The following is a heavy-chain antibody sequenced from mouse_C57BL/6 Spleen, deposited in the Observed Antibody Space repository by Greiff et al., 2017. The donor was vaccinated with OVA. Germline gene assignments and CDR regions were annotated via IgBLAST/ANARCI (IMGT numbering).Heavy chain of an antibody. D-gene: IGHD1-1*02. J-gene: IGHJ2*01. Sequence: EVKLMESGGGLVKPGGSLKLSCAASGFTFSDYGMHWVRQAPEKGLEWVAYISSGSSTIYYADTVKGRFTISRDNAKNTLFLQMTSLRSEDTAMYYCARPVGRDYYFDYWGQGTTLTVSS. CDR3: ARPVGRDYYFDY. CDR1: GFTFSDYG. CDR2: ISSGSSTI. V-gene: IGHV5-17*01.